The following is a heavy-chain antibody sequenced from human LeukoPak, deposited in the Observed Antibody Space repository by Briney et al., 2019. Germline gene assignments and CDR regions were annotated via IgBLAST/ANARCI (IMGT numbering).Heavy chain of an antibody. V-gene: IGHV3-23*01. J-gene: IGHJ4*02. D-gene: IGHD1-26*01. CDR2: ITGSGGST. CDR1: GLSFSSHA. CDR3: ATRPPSETYYGVLDY. Sequence: GGSLRLSCEASGLSFSSHAMTWVRQAPGKGLEWVSGITGSGGSTYHAESVKGRFTISRDNSKNTLYLQMNGLRVEDTAVYYCATRPPSETYYGVLDYWGQGTLVTVSS.